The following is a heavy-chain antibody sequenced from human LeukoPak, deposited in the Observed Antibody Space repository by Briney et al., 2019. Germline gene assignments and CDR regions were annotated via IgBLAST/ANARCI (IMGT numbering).Heavy chain of an antibody. CDR1: GYTFTSYG. J-gene: IGHJ4*02. CDR3: ATDLRFLEWLGFDY. Sequence: ASVKVSCKASGYTFTSYGISWVRQAPGQGLEWMGWISAYNGNTNYAQKFQGRVTMTEDTSTDTAYMELSSLRSEDTAVYYCATDLRFLEWLGFDYWGQGTLVTVSS. CDR2: ISAYNGNT. D-gene: IGHD3-3*01. V-gene: IGHV1-18*01.